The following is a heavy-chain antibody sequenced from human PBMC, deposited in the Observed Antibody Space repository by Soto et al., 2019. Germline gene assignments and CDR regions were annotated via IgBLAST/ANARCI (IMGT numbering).Heavy chain of an antibody. CDR1: GFSLTRYS. CDR2: ISSSSSTI. V-gene: IGHV3-48*02. J-gene: IGHJ5*02. Sequence: GGTLTPHRPASGFSLTRYSMNWVLQAPGKGVEWVSYISSSSSTIYYADSVEGRFASSRDNAKNSLYLQRNSLRDEDSAVYDCARDSGWFDPVGQGTPVTGSS. CDR3: ARDSGWFDP. D-gene: IGHD3-10*01.